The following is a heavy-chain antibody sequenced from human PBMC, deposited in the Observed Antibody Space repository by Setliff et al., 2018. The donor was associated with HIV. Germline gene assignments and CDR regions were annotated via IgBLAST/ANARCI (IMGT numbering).Heavy chain of an antibody. CDR1: GGSINTY. D-gene: IGHD1-1*01. Sequence: SETLSLTCTVSGGSINTYWSWIRQPPGKGLEWIGYIKYSGNTNYNPSLKSRATISVDTSKNQFSLKLRSVTAADTAVYYCVRTYNDLENYYHHYYYMDVWGKGTTVTVSS. CDR2: IKYSGNT. V-gene: IGHV4-59*08. J-gene: IGHJ6*03. CDR3: VRTYNDLENYYHHYYYMDV.